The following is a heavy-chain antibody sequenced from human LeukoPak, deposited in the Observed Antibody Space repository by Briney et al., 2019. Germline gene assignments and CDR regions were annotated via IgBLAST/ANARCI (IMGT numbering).Heavy chain of an antibody. D-gene: IGHD2-2*01. Sequence: GGSLRLSCAASGFTFSSYSMNWVRQAPGKGLEWVSSISSSSSYIYYADSVKGRFTTSRDNAKNSLYLQMNSLRAEDTAVYYCARERLMGSSTNIYWGQGTLVTVSS. CDR1: GFTFSSYS. J-gene: IGHJ4*02. CDR3: ARERLMGSSTNIY. CDR2: ISSSSSYI. V-gene: IGHV3-21*01.